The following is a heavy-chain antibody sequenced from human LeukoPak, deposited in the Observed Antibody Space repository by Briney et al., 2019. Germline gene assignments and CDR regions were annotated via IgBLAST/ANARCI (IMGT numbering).Heavy chain of an antibody. J-gene: IGHJ4*02. Sequence: ASVKVSCKASGYTFTSYDINWVQQAPGQGLEWMGWMTPNSGDTGYAQNFQGRVTMTRNTSISTAYMELSSLRSEDTAVYYCARPPGNAVTSIYWGQGTLVTVSS. CDR1: GYTFTSYD. CDR2: MTPNSGDT. V-gene: IGHV1-8*01. CDR3: ARPPGNAVTSIY. D-gene: IGHD4-17*01.